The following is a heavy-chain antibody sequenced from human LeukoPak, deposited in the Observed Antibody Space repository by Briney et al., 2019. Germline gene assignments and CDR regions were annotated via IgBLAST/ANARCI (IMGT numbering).Heavy chain of an antibody. J-gene: IGHJ4*02. V-gene: IGHV4-4*07. D-gene: IGHD3-3*01. CDR3: ARVLEGYGSYYFDY. CDR2: IYTSGST. CDR1: GGSISSYY. Sequence: PSETLSLTCTVSGGSISSYYWSWIRQPAGKGLEWIGRIYTSGSTNYNPSLKSRVTMSVDTSKNQFSLKLSSVTAADTAVYYCARVLEGYGSYYFDYWGQGTLVTVSS.